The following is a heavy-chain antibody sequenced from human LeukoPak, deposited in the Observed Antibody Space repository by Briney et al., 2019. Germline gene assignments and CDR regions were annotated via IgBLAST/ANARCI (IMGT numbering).Heavy chain of an antibody. V-gene: IGHV3-30*18. J-gene: IGHJ4*02. CDR1: GFTFSSYG. CDR3: AKDPFGY. CDR2: ISYDGSNK. Sequence: PGRSLRLSCAASGFTFSSYGMHWVRQAPGKGLEWVAVISYDGSNKFYADSVKGRFTISRDNSKNTLSLQMNSLRGEDTAVYYCAKDPFGYWGQGTLVTVSS.